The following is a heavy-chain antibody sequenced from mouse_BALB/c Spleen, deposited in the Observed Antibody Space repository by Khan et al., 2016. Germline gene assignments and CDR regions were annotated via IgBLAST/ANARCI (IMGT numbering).Heavy chain of an antibody. CDR3: ANYGSSGYCDY. J-gene: IGHJ2*01. D-gene: IGHD1-1*01. CDR1: GYSFRNYG. V-gene: IGHV9-3*02. Sequence: QIQLVQSGPELKKPGETVKISCKASGYSFRNYGINWVKQAPGKGLKWMGWINTNTGEPTYAEEFKGRFAFSLETSASTAYLQINNLKNEDTATYFCANYGSSGYCDYWGQGTTLTVSS. CDR2: INTNTGEP.